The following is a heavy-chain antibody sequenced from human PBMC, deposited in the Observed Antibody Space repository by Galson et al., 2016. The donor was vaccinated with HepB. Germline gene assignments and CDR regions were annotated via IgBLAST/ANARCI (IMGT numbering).Heavy chain of an antibody. J-gene: IGHJ4*02. D-gene: IGHD3-3*01. CDR3: ARAETKRITIFGVDF. CDR2: ISSSSSYI. CDR1: GFTFSSYI. Sequence: SLRLSCAASGFTFSSYIMNWVRQAPGKGLEWVSSISSSSSYIYYADSVKGRFTISRDNAKNSLYLQMNSLRVEDTAVYYGARAETKRITIFGVDFWGQGTLVTVSS. V-gene: IGHV3-21*01.